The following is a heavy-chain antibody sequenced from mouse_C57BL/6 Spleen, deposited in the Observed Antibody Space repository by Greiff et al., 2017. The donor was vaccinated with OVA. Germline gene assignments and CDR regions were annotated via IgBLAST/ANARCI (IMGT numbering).Heavy chain of an antibody. CDR3: ARSLAQAGAMDY. CDR2: IYPGDGDT. CDR1: GYAFSSSW. Sequence: VKLQESGPELVKPGASVKISCKASGYAFSSSWMNWVKQRPGKGLEWIGRIYPGDGDTNYNGKFKGKATLTADKSSSTAYMQLSSLTSEDSAVYFCARSLAQAGAMDYWGQGTSVTVSS. V-gene: IGHV1-82*01. D-gene: IGHD3-2*02. J-gene: IGHJ4*01.